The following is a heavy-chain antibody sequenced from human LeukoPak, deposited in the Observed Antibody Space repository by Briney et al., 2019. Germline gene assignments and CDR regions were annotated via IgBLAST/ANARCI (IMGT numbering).Heavy chain of an antibody. CDR2: ITGNNGNT. CDR3: ARDQRNSGSYRFEY. CDR1: GYTFSGYG. D-gene: IGHD1-26*01. V-gene: IGHV1-18*01. J-gene: IGHJ4*02. Sequence: ASVKVSCKTSGYTFSGYGISWVRQAPGQGLEWMGWITGNNGNTNYAPSLQGRVAMTTDTSTNTVYMELTSLKSDDTAVYYCARDQRNSGSYRFEYWGQGTLVTVSS.